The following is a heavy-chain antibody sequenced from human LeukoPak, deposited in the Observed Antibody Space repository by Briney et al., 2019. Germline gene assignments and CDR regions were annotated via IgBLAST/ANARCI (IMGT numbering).Heavy chain of an antibody. J-gene: IGHJ4*02. CDR2: INHSGST. CDR3: ARGIWNRLDY. CDR1: GESFSGYY. D-gene: IGHD1-1*01. Sequence: SETLSLTCAVYGESFSGYYWSWIRQPPGKGLEWIGEINHSGSTNYNPSLKSRVTISVDTSKNQFSLKLSSVTAADTAVYYCARGIWNRLDYWGQGTLVTVSS. V-gene: IGHV4-34*01.